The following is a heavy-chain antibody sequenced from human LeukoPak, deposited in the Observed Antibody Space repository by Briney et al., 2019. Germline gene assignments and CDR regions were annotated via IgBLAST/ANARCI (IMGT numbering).Heavy chain of an antibody. Sequence: PSETLSLTCTVSGDSISGYYWTWIRQPAGKGLEWIGRIYTSGSTNYNPSLKSRVTMSVDTSKNQFSLKMSSLTAADTAMYYCASSIRYSGYEADYWGQGTLVTVSS. J-gene: IGHJ4*02. V-gene: IGHV4-4*07. CDR2: IYTSGST. CDR1: GDSISGYY. D-gene: IGHD5-12*01. CDR3: ASSIRYSGYEADY.